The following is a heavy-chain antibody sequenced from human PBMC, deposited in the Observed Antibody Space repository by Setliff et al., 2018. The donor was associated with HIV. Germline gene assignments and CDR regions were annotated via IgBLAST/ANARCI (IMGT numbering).Heavy chain of an antibody. J-gene: IGHJ5*02. D-gene: IGHD3-16*01. CDR2: LGCCGVAG. CDR3: AKDLAANIYDFSALYYVPYPVGS. Sequence: GGSLRLSCVTSGFIFSRHAMSWVRQAPGKGLEWVSGLGCCGVAGDYADSVKGRFTISRDNSKNTVDLQMNSLTVEDTAVYYCAKDLAANIYDFSALYYVPYPVGSWGQGTLVTVSS. V-gene: IGHV3-23*01. CDR1: GFIFSRHA.